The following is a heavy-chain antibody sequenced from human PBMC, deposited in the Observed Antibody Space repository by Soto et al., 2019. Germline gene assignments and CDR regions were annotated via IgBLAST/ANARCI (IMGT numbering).Heavy chain of an antibody. CDR2: INPNSGGT. CDR1: GYTFTGYY. D-gene: IGHD2-8*01. V-gene: IGHV1-2*04. J-gene: IGHJ6*02. Sequence: GASVEVSCKASGYTFTGYYMHWVRQAPGQGLEWMGWINPNSGGTNYAQKFQGWVTMTRDTSISTAYMELSRLRSDDTAVYYCARRYCTNGVCYKAGMDVWGQGTTVTVSS. CDR3: ARRYCTNGVCYKAGMDV.